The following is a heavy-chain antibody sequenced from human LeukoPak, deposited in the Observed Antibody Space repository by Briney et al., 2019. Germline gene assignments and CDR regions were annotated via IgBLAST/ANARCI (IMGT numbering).Heavy chain of an antibody. D-gene: IGHD5-12*01. CDR2: IYPGDSDT. CDR1: GYSFTNNW. CDR3: ARRVSSSGFDAFDV. J-gene: IGHJ3*01. V-gene: IGHV5-51*01. Sequence: GESLQISCKGSGYSFTNNWIGWVRQMPGKGLEWMGFIYPGDSDTRYSPSFQGQVTISADKSISIAYLQWSSLKASDTAMYYCARRVSSSGFDAFDVWGQGTMVTVSS.